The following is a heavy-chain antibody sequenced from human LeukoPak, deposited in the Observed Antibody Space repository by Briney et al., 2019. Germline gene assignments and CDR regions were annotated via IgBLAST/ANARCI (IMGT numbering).Heavy chain of an antibody. CDR3: ARERKSSYDTLTGYYKSDAFDI. CDR1: GYSLITYG. D-gene: IGHD3-9*01. J-gene: IGHJ3*02. Sequence: ASVKVSCKAAGYSLITYGISWVRQAPGQGLEWMGWISAYNGNTNYAQKLQGRVTVTTDTSTNTAYMELRSLRSDDTAVYYCARERKSSYDTLTGYYKSDAFDIWGRGTMVTVSS. V-gene: IGHV1-18*01. CDR2: ISAYNGNT.